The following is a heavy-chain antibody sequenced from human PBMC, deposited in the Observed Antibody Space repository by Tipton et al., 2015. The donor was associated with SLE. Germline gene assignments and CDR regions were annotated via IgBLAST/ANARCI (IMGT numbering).Heavy chain of an antibody. D-gene: IGHD6-19*01. CDR3: ARIRTESSGWFTLYYYYGMDV. CDR2: IYYSGST. J-gene: IGHJ6*02. V-gene: IGHV4-59*11. Sequence: TLSLTCTVSGGSISSHYWSWIRQPPGKGLAWIGYIYYSGSTNYNPSLKSRVTISVDTSKNQFSLKLSSVTAADTAVYYCARIRTESSGWFTLYYYYGMDVWGQGTTVTVSS. CDR1: GGSISSHY.